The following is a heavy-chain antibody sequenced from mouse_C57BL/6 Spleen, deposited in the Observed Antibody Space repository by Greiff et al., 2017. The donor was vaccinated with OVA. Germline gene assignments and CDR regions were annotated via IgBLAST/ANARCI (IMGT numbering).Heavy chain of an antibody. D-gene: IGHD2-4*01. V-gene: IGHV1-62-2*01. CDR1: GYTFTEYT. CDR3: ARHGLLYDYEGYYAMDY. CDR2: FYPGSGSI. J-gene: IGHJ4*01. Sequence: QVQLKESGAELVKPGASVKLSCKASGYTFTEYTIHWVKQRSGQGLEWIGWFYPGSGSIKYNEKFKDKATLTADKSSRTVYMELSRLTSEDSAVYFCARHGLLYDYEGYYAMDYWGQGTSVTVSS.